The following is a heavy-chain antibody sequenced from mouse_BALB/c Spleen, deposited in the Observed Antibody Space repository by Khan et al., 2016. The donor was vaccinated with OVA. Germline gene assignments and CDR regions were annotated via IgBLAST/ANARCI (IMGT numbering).Heavy chain of an antibody. J-gene: IGHJ3*01. Sequence: QVRLQQSGAELARPGASVKMSCKTSGYTFSSYTIHWIKLRPGQGLEWIGYINPNNGYTNYNQKFKDKATLTADKSSTTVYMQLSSLTSDDSAMYNCGRDGAYYRNDGWFAYWGQGTLVTGSA. D-gene: IGHD2-14*01. CDR1: GYTFSSYT. CDR2: INPNNGYT. CDR3: GRDGAYYRNDGWFAY. V-gene: IGHV1-4*01.